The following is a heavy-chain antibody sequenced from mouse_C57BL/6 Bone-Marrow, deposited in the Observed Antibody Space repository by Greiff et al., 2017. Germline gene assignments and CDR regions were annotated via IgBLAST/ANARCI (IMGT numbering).Heavy chain of an antibody. CDR1: GFTFSDYG. V-gene: IGHV5-17*01. CDR2: ISSGSSTI. J-gene: IGHJ2*01. Sequence: EVKLVESGGGLVKPGGSLKLSCAASGFTFSDYGMHWVRQAPEKGLEWVAYISSGSSTIYYADTLKGRFTISRDNAKYTLFLQMTSLRSEGTAMYYCERSSSDYFDYWGQGTALTVSS. CDR3: ERSSSDYFDY. D-gene: IGHD1-3*01.